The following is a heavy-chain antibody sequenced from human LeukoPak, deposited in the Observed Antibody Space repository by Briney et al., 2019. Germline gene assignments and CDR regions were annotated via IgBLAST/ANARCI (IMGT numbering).Heavy chain of an antibody. CDR2: INGDGSTT. D-gene: IGHD5-18*01. CDR1: GFVFSTSW. CDR3: ARDLAYSRLDY. V-gene: IGHV3-74*01. J-gene: IGHJ4*02. Sequence: GGSLRLSCAASGFVFSTSWMHWVRQAPGKGLVWVARINGDGSTTNYADSVQGRFTISRDTAKNSLYLQMDSLRVEDTAFYYCARDLAYSRLDYWGQGMLVTVSS.